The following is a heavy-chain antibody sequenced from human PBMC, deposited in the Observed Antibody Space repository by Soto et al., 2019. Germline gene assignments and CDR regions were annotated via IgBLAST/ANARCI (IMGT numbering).Heavy chain of an antibody. Sequence: GESLKISCKGSGYSFTSYWIGWVRQMPGKGLEWMGIIYPGDSDTRYSPSFQGQVTISADKSISTAYLQWSSLKASDTAMYYCARHGITPPMTTVPPFDYWGQGTLVTVSS. CDR1: GYSFTSYW. J-gene: IGHJ4*02. D-gene: IGHD4-4*01. CDR2: IYPGDSDT. CDR3: ARHGITPPMTTVPPFDY. V-gene: IGHV5-51*01.